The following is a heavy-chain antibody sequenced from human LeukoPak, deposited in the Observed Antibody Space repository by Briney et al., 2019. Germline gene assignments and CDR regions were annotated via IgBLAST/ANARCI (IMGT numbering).Heavy chain of an antibody. CDR3: ATHCSSTSCPFDAFDI. V-gene: IGHV1-46*01. CDR1: GYTFTSYY. Sequence: ASVKVSCKASGYTFTSYYMHWVRQAPGQGLEWMGIINRSGGSTSYAQKFQGRVTMTRDTPTSTVYMELSSLRSEDTAVYYCATHCSSTSCPFDAFDIWGQGTMVTVSS. J-gene: IGHJ3*02. CDR2: INRSGGST. D-gene: IGHD2-2*01.